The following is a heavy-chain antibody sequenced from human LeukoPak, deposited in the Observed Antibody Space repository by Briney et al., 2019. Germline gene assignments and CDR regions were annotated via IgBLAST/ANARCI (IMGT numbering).Heavy chain of an antibody. CDR2: IYWDDDK. Sequence: SGPTLVNPTQTLTLTCTFSGFSLSTSGMGVGWIRQPPGKALEWLALIYWDDDKRYNPSLKSRLTITKDTSKNQVVLTMTNMDPVDTATYYCAHKVEVGVNTRYFQHWGQGTLVTVSS. CDR3: AHKVEVGVNTRYFQH. CDR1: GFSLSTSGMG. V-gene: IGHV2-5*02. D-gene: IGHD1-26*01. J-gene: IGHJ1*01.